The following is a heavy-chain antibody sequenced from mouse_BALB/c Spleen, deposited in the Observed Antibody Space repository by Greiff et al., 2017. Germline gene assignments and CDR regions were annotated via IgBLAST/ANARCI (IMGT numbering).Heavy chain of an antibody. CDR3: ARSGHYDYDWFAY. D-gene: IGHD2-4*01. V-gene: IGHV1-14*01. CDR1: GYTFTSYV. J-gene: IGHJ3*01. Sequence: EVKLQESGPELVKPGASVKMSCKASGYTFTSYVMHWVKQKPGQGLEWIGYINPYNDGTKYNEKFKGKATLTSDKSSSTAYMELSSLTSEDSAVYYCARSGHYDYDWFAYWGQGTLVTVSA. CDR2: INPYNDGT.